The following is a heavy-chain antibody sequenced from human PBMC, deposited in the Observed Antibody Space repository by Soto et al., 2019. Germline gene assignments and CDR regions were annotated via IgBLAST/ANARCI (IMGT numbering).Heavy chain of an antibody. CDR3: ASWFGYSYAFNY. D-gene: IGHD5-18*01. J-gene: IGHJ4*02. CDR1: GDSISSNNW. V-gene: IGHV4-4*02. Sequence: SETLSLTCAVSGDSISSNNWWSWVRQPPGKGLEWIGEIYHSGSTHYNPSLKSRVTISVDTSKNQFSLRLRSVTAADTAVYYCASWFGYSYAFNYWGQGTLVTVSS. CDR2: IYHSGST.